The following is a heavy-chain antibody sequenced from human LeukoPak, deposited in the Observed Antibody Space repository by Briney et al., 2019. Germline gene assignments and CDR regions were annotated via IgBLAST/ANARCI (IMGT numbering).Heavy chain of an antibody. CDR3: ARVEGGYGSGRRGNFYYYYMDV. D-gene: IGHD3-10*01. J-gene: IGHJ6*03. V-gene: IGHV4-61*01. Sequence: SETLSLTCAVSGYSISNGYYWGWIRQPPGKGLEWIGYVHYSGSTNYNPSLKSRVTISVDTSKNQFSLKLSSVTTADTAVYYCARVEGGYGSGRRGNFYYYYMDVWGKGTTVTISS. CDR1: GYSISNGYY. CDR2: VHYSGST.